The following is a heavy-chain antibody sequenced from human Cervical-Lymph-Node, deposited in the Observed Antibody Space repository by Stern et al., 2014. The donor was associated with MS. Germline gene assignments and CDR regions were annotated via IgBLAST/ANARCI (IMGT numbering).Heavy chain of an antibody. CDR3: GRADAFDI. V-gene: IGHV4-59*01. CDR2: IYYSGST. J-gene: IGHJ3*02. CDR1: GGSLSSYY. Sequence: QVQLVESGPGLVKPSETLSLTCTVSGGSLSSYYWSWIRQPPGKGLEWIGYIYYSGSTNYNPSLKRQVTLSVDTSQNHISLKLSSVPAAAAAVYSCGRADAFDIWGQGTMVTVSS.